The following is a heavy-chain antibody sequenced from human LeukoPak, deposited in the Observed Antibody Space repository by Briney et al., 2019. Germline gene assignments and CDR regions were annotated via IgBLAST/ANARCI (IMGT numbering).Heavy chain of an antibody. J-gene: IGHJ4*02. V-gene: IGHV3-23*01. D-gene: IGHD1-26*01. Sequence: GGSLRLSCVASGFTFTNYGMNWVRQTPGKGLEWVSAISGSGGRIYYGASVKGRFTISRDNSKNTLNLQMNSLRAEDTAVYYCATSKYSGSYWGQGTLVTVSS. CDR2: ISGSGGRI. CDR1: GFTFTNYG. CDR3: ATSKYSGSY.